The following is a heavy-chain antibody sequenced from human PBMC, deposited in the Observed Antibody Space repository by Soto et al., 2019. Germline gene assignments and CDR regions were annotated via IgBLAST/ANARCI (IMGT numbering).Heavy chain of an antibody. Sequence: ASVKVSCKASGYTFTSYGSSCVRQAPGQGLEWMGWISAYNGNTKYAQKLQGRVTMTRDTSTSTAYMELSSLRSEDTAVYYCARESHCSGGSCYSMGFDPWGQGTLVTAPQ. CDR3: ARESHCSGGSCYSMGFDP. CDR1: GYTFTSYG. J-gene: IGHJ5*02. V-gene: IGHV1-18*01. CDR2: ISAYNGNT. D-gene: IGHD2-15*01.